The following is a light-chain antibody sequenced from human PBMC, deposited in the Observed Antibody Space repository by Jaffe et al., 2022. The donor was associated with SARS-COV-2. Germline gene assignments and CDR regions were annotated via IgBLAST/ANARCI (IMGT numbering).Light chain of an antibody. J-gene: IGLJ3*02. V-gene: IGLV2-14*03. CDR1: SSDIGRYDD. CDR2: DVT. Sequence: QSVLTQPASVSGSPGQSINISCAGTSSDIGRYDDVSWYQQHPGKAPKLIIYDVTNRPSGVSGRFSGSKSGNTASLAIFGLQADDEADYYCCSYTFSSTLVFGGGTKVTVL. CDR3: CSYTFSSTLV.